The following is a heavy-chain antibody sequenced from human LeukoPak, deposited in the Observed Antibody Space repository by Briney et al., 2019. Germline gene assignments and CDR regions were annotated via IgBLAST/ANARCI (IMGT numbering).Heavy chain of an antibody. CDR1: GFTFSSYA. Sequence: GGSLRLSCAASGFTFSSYAMSWVRQAPGKGLEWVSTISGSGSSTYYADSVKGRFTISRDNSKNTLYLQMNSLRAEDTAVYYCAPYYYDSSDSPFFDSWGQGTLVTVSS. D-gene: IGHD3-22*01. CDR3: APYYYDSSDSPFFDS. CDR2: ISGSGSST. J-gene: IGHJ4*02. V-gene: IGHV3-23*01.